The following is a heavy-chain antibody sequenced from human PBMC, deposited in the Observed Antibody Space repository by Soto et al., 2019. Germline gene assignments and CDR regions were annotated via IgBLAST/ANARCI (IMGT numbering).Heavy chain of an antibody. V-gene: IGHV3-74*01. CDR2: INPEGSST. Sequence: LRLSCVDSGFSFSNYWMHWVRQVPGKGLLWVARINPEGSSTNYADSAEGRFTISRDNARNTVYLQMNSLRAEDTAVYYCARALGYCSGSSCENYYYYGMEVWGQGSTVTVSS. CDR3: ARALGYCSGSSCENYYYYGMEV. D-gene: IGHD2-15*01. CDR1: GFSFSNYW. J-gene: IGHJ6*02.